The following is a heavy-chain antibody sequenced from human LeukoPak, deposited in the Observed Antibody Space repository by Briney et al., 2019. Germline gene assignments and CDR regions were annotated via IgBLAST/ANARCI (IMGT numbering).Heavy chain of an antibody. CDR1: GYTFTGYY. J-gene: IGHJ4*02. CDR3: ASIAGIAVDPNDY. V-gene: IGHV1-2*02. CDR2: INPNSGGT. Sequence: ASVKVSCKASGYTFTGYYMHWVRRAPGQGLEWMGWINPNSGGTNYAQKFQGRVTMTRDTSISTAYMELSRLRSDDTAVYYCASIAGIAVDPNDYWGQGTLVTVSS. D-gene: IGHD6-19*01.